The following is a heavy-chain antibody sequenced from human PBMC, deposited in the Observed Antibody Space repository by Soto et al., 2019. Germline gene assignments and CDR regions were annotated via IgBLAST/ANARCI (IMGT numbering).Heavy chain of an antibody. D-gene: IGHD3-3*01. J-gene: IGHJ5*02. V-gene: IGHV4-4*07. CDR3: ARGLNTIFGVVISWFDP. Sequence: PSETLALTCTVSGASISGFYWSWIRKSAGKGLEWIGRIYATGTTDYNPSLKSRVMMSVDTSKNQFSLKLSSVTAADTAVYYCARGLNTIFGVVISWFDPWGQGTLVTVSS. CDR2: IYATGTT. CDR1: GASISGFY.